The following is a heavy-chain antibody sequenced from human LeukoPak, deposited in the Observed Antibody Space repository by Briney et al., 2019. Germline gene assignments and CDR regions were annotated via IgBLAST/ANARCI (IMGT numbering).Heavy chain of an antibody. Sequence: ASVKVSCKASGYSFADYYMHWVRQAPGQGLEWMGWINPHSGGTDHAQKFQGRVTMTRDTSISTAYMELSRLRSDDTAVYYCARDMDSGPDFFDYWGLGTLVTVSS. CDR1: GYSFADYY. CDR2: INPHSGGT. D-gene: IGHD1-26*01. V-gene: IGHV1-2*02. CDR3: ARDMDSGPDFFDY. J-gene: IGHJ4*02.